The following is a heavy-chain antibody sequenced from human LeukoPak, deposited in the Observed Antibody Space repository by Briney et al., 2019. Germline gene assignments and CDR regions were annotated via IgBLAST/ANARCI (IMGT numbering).Heavy chain of an antibody. CDR1: GYTFTSYG. V-gene: IGHV1-18*01. CDR2: ISAYNGNT. D-gene: IGHD3-22*01. J-gene: IGHJ4*02. Sequence: ASVKVSFKASGYTFTSYGISWVRQAPGQGLEWMGWISAYNGNTNYAQKLQGRVTMTTDTSTSTAYMELRSLRSDDTAVYYCARGLVAGLYYYDSSGYSDYWGQGTLVTVSS. CDR3: ARGLVAGLYYYDSSGYSDY.